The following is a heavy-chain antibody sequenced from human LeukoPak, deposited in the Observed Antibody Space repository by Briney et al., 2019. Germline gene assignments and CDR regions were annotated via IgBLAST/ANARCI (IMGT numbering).Heavy chain of an antibody. CDR3: ARVYLGVYYYGSSGYSHLDY. Sequence: ASVKVSCQASGYTFTDYYMHWVRQAPGQGLEWMGWINPNSGGTKYAQKFQGSVTMTRDTSISTAYMELSRLRSDDTAVYYCARVYLGVYYYGSSGYSHLDYWGQGTLVTVSS. V-gene: IGHV1-2*02. CDR2: INPNSGGT. D-gene: IGHD3-22*01. CDR1: GYTFTDYY. J-gene: IGHJ4*02.